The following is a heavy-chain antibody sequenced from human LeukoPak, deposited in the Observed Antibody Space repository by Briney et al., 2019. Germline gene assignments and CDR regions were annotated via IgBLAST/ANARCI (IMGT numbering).Heavy chain of an antibody. J-gene: IGHJ3*02. CDR3: ARDLSGSSWYRVAFDI. D-gene: IGHD6-13*01. CDR2: IIPIFGTA. CDR1: GGTFSSYA. Sequence: GASVKVSCKASGGTFSSYAISRVRQAPGQGLEWMGGIIPIFGTANYAQKFQGRVTITADESTSTAYMELSSLRSEDTAVYYCARDLSGSSWYRVAFDIWGQGTMVTVSS. V-gene: IGHV1-69*13.